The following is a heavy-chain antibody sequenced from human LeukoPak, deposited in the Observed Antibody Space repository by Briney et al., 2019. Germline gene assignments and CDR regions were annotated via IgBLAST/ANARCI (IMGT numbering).Heavy chain of an antibody. J-gene: IGHJ5*02. CDR3: ARVAYSSSSPVNWFDP. CDR2: IYYSGST. D-gene: IGHD6-6*01. CDR1: GXSISSGGYY. Sequence: PSETLSLTCTVSGXSISSGGYYWSWIRQHPGKGLEWIGYIYYSGSTYYNPSLKSRVTISVDTSKNQFSLKLSSVTAADTAVYYCARVAYSSSSPVNWFDPWGQGTLVTVSS. V-gene: IGHV4-31*03.